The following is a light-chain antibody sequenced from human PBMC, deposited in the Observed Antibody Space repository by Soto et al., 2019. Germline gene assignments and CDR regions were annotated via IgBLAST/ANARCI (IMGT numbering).Light chain of an antibody. J-gene: IGLJ2*01. V-gene: IGLV2-14*03. CDR3: TSWTTSTTMI. Sequence: QSALTQPASVSGSPGQSITISCTGTSSDIGAYNYVSWYQQHPGKAPKLMIYDVNIRPSGVSNRFSGSKSGNTAFLTISGLQAEDEADYYCTSWTTSTTMIFGGGTKVTVL. CDR1: SSDIGAYNY. CDR2: DVN.